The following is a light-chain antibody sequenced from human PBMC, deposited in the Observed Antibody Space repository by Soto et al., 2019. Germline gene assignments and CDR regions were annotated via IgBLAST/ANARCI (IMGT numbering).Light chain of an antibody. CDR2: DAS. V-gene: IGKV3-15*01. J-gene: IGKJ5*01. Sequence: EIVLTQSPGTLSLSPGERATLSCRASRSVSSYLAWYQQKPGQAPRLLIYDASTRATGIPARFSGSGSGTEFTLTISSLQSEDFAVYYCQQYNNWPQWTFGQGTRLEI. CDR1: RSVSSY. CDR3: QQYNNWPQWT.